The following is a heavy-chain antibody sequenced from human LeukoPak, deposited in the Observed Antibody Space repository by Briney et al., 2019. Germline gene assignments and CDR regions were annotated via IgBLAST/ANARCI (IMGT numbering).Heavy chain of an antibody. CDR3: ARILSANRYSSSSGVDY. CDR2: IYHSGST. CDR1: GYSISSGYY. V-gene: IGHV4-38-2*02. J-gene: IGHJ4*02. D-gene: IGHD6-6*01. Sequence: KPSETLSLTCTVSGYSISSGYYWGWIRQPPGKGLEWIGSIYHSGSTYYNPSLKSRVTISVDTSKNPFSLKLSSVTAADTAVYYCARILSANRYSSSSGVDYWGQGTLVTVSS.